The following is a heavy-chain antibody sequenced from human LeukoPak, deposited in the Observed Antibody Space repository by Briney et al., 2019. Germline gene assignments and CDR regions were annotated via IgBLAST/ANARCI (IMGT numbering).Heavy chain of an antibody. J-gene: IGHJ4*02. D-gene: IGHD3-10*01. CDR2: ISGSGSTI. Sequence: PGGSLRLSCAASGFTFSSYGMSWVRQAPGKGLEWVSAISGSGSTIYYADSVKGRFTISRDNAKNSLYLQMNSLRAEDTAVYYCARESAYYGSGSYYSYWGQGTLVTVSS. CDR1: GFTFSSYG. CDR3: ARESAYYGSGSYYSY. V-gene: IGHV3-48*04.